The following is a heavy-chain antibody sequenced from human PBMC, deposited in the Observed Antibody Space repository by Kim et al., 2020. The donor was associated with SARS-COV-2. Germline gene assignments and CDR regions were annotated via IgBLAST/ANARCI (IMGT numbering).Heavy chain of an antibody. D-gene: IGHD6-13*01. CDR3: ARARMGPSSSWYFDY. CDR2: IIPIFGTA. J-gene: IGHJ4*02. Sequence: SVKVSCKASGGTFSSYAISWVRQAPGQGLEWMGGIIPIFGTANYAQKFQGRVTITADESTSTAYMELSSLRSEDTAVYYCARARMGPSSSWYFDYWGQGTLVTVSS. CDR1: GGTFSSYA. V-gene: IGHV1-69*13.